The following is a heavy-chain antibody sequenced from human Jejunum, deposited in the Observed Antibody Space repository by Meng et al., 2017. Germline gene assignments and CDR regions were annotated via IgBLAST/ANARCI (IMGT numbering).Heavy chain of an antibody. V-gene: IGHV4-34*01. CDR3: ARGNEYSNYGADF. CDR2: INDSGST. Sequence: QAELQQWGAGLLKPSETLPLTCAVYGGSISDYHWTWIRQPPGKGLEWIGEINDSGSTNYNPSLKSRVTISVDTSKSQFYLRVSSVTAADTAVYYCARGNEYSNYGADFWGQGTLVTVSS. CDR1: GGSISDYH. J-gene: IGHJ4*02. D-gene: IGHD4-11*01.